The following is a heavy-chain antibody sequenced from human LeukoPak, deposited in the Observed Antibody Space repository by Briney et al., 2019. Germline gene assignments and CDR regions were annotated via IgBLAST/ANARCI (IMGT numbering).Heavy chain of an antibody. CDR1: GFTFSSYT. D-gene: IGHD1-26*01. J-gene: IGHJ4*02. CDR3: AKDGLVGATGGDY. V-gene: IGHV3-23*01. CDR2: ISGSGDNT. Sequence: GGSLRLSCAASGFTFSSYTMNWVRQAPGKGLEWVSAISGSGDNTYYADSVKGRFTISRDNSKNTLYLQLNSLRAEDTAVYYCAKDGLVGATGGDYWGQGTLVTVSS.